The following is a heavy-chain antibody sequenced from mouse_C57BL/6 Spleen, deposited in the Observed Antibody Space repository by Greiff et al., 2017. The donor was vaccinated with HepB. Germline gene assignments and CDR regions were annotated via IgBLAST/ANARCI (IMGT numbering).Heavy chain of an antibody. Sequence: VQLQQSGAELVKPGASVKMSCKASGYTFTSYWITWVKQRPGQGLEWIGDIYPGSGSTNYNEKFKSKATLTVDTSSSTAYMQLSSLTSEDSAVYYCASDGGNGYDGYFDVWGTGTTVTVSS. CDR1: GYTFTSYW. CDR3: ASDGGNGYDGYFDV. V-gene: IGHV1-55*01. D-gene: IGHD2-2*01. CDR2: IYPGSGST. J-gene: IGHJ1*03.